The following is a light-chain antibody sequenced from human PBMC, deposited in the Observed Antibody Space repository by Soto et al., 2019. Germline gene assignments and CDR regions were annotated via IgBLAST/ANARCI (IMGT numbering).Light chain of an antibody. Sequence: QSALTQPASVSGSPGQSITISCTGTSSDVGGHNYVSWYQQHPGKAPKLMIYDVSNRPSGVSNRFSGSKSGNTASLAISGLQAEDEADYYCTSYTSSSTVVFGGGTKLTV. J-gene: IGLJ2*01. CDR1: SSDVGGHNY. CDR2: DVS. V-gene: IGLV2-14*01. CDR3: TSYTSSSTVV.